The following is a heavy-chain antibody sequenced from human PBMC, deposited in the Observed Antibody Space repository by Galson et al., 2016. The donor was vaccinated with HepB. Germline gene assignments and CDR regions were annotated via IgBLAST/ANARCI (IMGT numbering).Heavy chain of an antibody. CDR1: GGVFSSYG. Sequence: SVKVSCKASGGVFSSYGINWVRQAPGQGLEWMGGIIPIFGTANYAQKFQGRVTITADEATTTAYMELSSLTFEDTALYYCARAQPVTSINFFDYWGQGTLVTVSS. CDR3: ARAQPVTSINFFDY. D-gene: IGHD2-21*02. V-gene: IGHV1-69*13. CDR2: IIPIFGTA. J-gene: IGHJ4*02.